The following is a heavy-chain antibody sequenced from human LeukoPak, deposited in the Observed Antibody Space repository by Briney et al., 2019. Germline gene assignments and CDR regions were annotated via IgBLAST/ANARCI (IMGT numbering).Heavy chain of an antibody. V-gene: IGHV4-31*03. CDR3: SSYYYDSSGYYRDNWFDP. J-gene: IGHJ5*02. Sequence: SQTLSLTCTVSGGSISSGGYYWSWIRQHPGKGLEWIGYIYYSGSTYYNPSLKSRVTISVDTSKNQFSLKLSSVTAADTAVYYCSSYYYDSSGYYRDNWFDPWGQGTLVTVSS. CDR1: GGSISSGGYY. D-gene: IGHD3-22*01. CDR2: IYYSGST.